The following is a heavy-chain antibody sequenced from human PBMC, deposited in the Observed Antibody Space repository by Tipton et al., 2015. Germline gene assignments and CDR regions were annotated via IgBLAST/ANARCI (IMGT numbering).Heavy chain of an antibody. D-gene: IGHD3-16*02. V-gene: IGHV3-33*03. CDR3: AKDLGNYDFVRGAYRTDHNYHVMDV. J-gene: IGHJ6*02. CDR2: IWHDGSNR. CDR1: GFTFSSYA. Sequence: SLRLSCAGSGFTFSSYAMHWVRQAPGKGLEWVAVIWHDGSNRYYEDSVKGRFTVSRDNSKNTLYLQMNSLRVEDTAVYYCAKDLGNYDFVRGAYRTDHNYHVMDVWGQGTTVTVSS.